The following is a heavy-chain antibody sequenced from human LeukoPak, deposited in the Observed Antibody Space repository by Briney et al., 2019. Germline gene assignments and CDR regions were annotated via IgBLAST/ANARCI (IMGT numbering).Heavy chain of an antibody. CDR1: GFTFDDYA. D-gene: IGHD2-21*02. J-gene: IGHJ3*02. V-gene: IGHV3-9*03. CDR2: ISWNSGSI. CDR3: AMSTAMTFNAFDI. Sequence: GGSLRLSCAASGFTFDDYAMHWVRQAPGKGLEWVSGISWNSGSIGYADSVKGRFTISRDNAKNSLYLQMNSLRAEDMALYYWAMSTAMTFNAFDIWGQGTMVTVSS.